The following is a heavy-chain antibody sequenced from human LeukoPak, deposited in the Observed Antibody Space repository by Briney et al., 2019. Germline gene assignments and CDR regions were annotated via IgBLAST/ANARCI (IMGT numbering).Heavy chain of an antibody. Sequence: PSETLSHTCTVSGGSISSYYWSWIRQPAGKGLEWIGRIYTSGSTNYNPSLKSRVTMSVDTSKNQFSLKLSSVTAADTAVYYCARDKAKYCSSTSCPRLSDYWGQGTLVTVSS. D-gene: IGHD2-2*01. CDR1: GGSISSYY. CDR2: IYTSGST. CDR3: ARDKAKYCSSTSCPRLSDY. J-gene: IGHJ4*02. V-gene: IGHV4-4*07.